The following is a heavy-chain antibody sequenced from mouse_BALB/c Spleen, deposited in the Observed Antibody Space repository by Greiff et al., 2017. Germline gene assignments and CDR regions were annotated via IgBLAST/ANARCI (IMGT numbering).Heavy chain of an antibody. CDR1: SYTFTDYA. Sequence: VQLKQSGPELVRPGVSVKISCKGSSYTFTDYAMHWVKQSHAKSLEWIGVISTYYGNTNYNQKFKGKATMTVDKSSSTAYMELARLTSEDSAVYYCARSLRSYYAMDYWGQGTSVTVSS. CDR2: ISTYYGNT. D-gene: IGHD1-1*01. J-gene: IGHJ4*01. V-gene: IGHV1-67*01. CDR3: ARSLRSYYAMDY.